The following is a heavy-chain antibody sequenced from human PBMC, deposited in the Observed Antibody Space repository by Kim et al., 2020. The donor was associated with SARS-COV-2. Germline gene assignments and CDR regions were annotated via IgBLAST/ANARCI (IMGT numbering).Heavy chain of an antibody. D-gene: IGHD3-3*01. CDR1: GYTFTSYY. CDR2: INPSGGST. Sequence: ASVKVSCKASGYTFTSYYMHWVRQAPGQGLEWMGIINPSGGSTSYAQKFQGRVTMTRDTSTSTVYMELSSLRSEDTAVYYCARTRFGVALKYGMDVWGQGTTVTVSS. J-gene: IGHJ6*02. V-gene: IGHV1-46*01. CDR3: ARTRFGVALKYGMDV.